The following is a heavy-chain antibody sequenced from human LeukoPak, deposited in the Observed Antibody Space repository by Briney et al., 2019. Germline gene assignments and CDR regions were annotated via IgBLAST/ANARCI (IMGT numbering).Heavy chain of an antibody. CDR3: ARVGYRGSWYPGLTKTRGWFDP. CDR2: IKQDGSEK. D-gene: IGHD6-13*01. J-gene: IGHJ5*02. CDR1: GFTFSSYW. V-gene: IGHV3-7*01. Sequence: PGGSLRLSCAASGFTFSSYWMSWVRQAPGKGLEWVANIKQDGSEKYYVDSVKGRFTISRDNAKNSLYLQMNSLRAEDTAVYYCARVGYRGSWYPGLTKTRGWFDPWGQGTLVTVSS.